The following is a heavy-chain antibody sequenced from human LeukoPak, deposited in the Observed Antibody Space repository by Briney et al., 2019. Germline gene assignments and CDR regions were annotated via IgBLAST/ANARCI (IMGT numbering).Heavy chain of an antibody. Sequence: ASVKVSCKASGYTFTGYYMHWVRQAPGQGLEWMGRVNPNSGGTNYAQKFQGRVTMTRDTSISTAYMELSRLRSDDTAVYYCARWITMIVGGYYFDYWGQGTLVTVSS. J-gene: IGHJ4*02. V-gene: IGHV1-2*06. CDR2: VNPNSGGT. CDR1: GYTFTGYY. CDR3: ARWITMIVGGYYFDY. D-gene: IGHD3-22*01.